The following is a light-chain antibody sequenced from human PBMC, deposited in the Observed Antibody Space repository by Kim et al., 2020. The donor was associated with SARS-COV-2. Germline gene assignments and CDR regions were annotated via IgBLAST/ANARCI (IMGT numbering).Light chain of an antibody. V-gene: IGKV1-39*01. CDR1: QSSGKY. CDR2: AAT. J-gene: IGKJ2*01. Sequence: SASVGDRVTITCRASQSSGKYLNWYQQKPGKAPEVLIFAATILQSGAPSRFRGSGYGTDFTLTISSLQPEDFATYFCQQSSSPPYNFGPGTKLEI. CDR3: QQSSSPPYN.